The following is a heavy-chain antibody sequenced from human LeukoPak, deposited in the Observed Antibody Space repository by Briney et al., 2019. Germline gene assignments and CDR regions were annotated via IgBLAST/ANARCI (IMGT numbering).Heavy chain of an antibody. CDR1: GFSFISFG. CDR3: ARGTWETAARPYSFDT. CDR2: ISGYNGDT. J-gene: IGHJ4*02. Sequence: GASVKVSCKAFGFSFISFGFNWVRQAPGQGLEWMGWISGYNGDTKYAQKFQGRVTMTTDKSTSTAYMELRSLRSDDTAIYYCARGTWETAARPYSFDTWGQGTLVTVTS. D-gene: IGHD1-26*01. V-gene: IGHV1-18*01.